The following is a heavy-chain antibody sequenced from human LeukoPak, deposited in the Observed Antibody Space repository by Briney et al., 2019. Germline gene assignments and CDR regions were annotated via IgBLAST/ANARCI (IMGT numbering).Heavy chain of an antibody. CDR1: GGSISSSSYY. Sequence: SETLSLTCTVSGGSISSSSYYWGWIRQPPGKGLEWIGSIYYSGSTYHNPSLKSRVTISVDTSKNQFSLKLSSVTAADTAVYYCARHESSSWYVYYYGMDVWGQGTTVTVSS. CDR3: ARHESSSWYVYYYGMDV. CDR2: IYYSGST. D-gene: IGHD6-13*01. V-gene: IGHV4-39*01. J-gene: IGHJ6*02.